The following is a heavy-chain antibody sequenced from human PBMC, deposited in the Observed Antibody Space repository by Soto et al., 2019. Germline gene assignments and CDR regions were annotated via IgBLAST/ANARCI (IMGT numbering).Heavy chain of an antibody. CDR2: IYPGDSGT. J-gene: IGHJ6*02. Sequence: PGESLKISCKGSGYSFTSYWIGWVRQMPGKGLEWMGIIYPGDSGTRYSPSFQGQVTISADKSISTAYLQWSSLKASDTAMYYCARLIAAAENYYYYGMDVWGQGTTVTVSS. CDR3: ARLIAAAENYYYYGMDV. V-gene: IGHV5-51*01. CDR1: GYSFTSYW. D-gene: IGHD6-13*01.